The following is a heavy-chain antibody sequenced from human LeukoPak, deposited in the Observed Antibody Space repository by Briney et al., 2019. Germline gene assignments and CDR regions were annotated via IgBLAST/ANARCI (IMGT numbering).Heavy chain of an antibody. CDR3: ARHTGSLYDFWSGYIDY. V-gene: IGHV1-18*01. Sequence: RASVKVSCKASGYTFTSYGISWVRQAPGQGLEWMGWISVYNGNTKYVQKFQGRVTMTTDTSTRTAYMELRSLRSDDTAVYYCARHTGSLYDFWSGYIDYWGQGTLVTVSS. D-gene: IGHD3-3*01. CDR1: GYTFTSYG. CDR2: ISVYNGNT. J-gene: IGHJ4*02.